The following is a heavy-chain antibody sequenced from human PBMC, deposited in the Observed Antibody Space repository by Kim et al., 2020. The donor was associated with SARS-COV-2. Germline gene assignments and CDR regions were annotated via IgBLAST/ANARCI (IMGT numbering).Heavy chain of an antibody. V-gene: IGHV1-2*02. J-gene: IGHJ5*01. D-gene: IGHD1-1*01. CDR3: ARGGTGFDS. CDR2: GAT. Sequence: GATNYGQKSQGRVTMTRDTSINTAYMEVTSLTAGDTAVYFCARGGTGFDSWGQGTLVIVSS.